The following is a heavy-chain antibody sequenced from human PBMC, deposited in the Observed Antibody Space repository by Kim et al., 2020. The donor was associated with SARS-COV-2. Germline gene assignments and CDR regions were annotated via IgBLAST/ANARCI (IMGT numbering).Heavy chain of an antibody. Sequence: ASVKVSCKASGYTFVKRGINWVRQAPGQGLEWMGWISPWSGNTDYAQKFQDRVTMTTDTFTTTAYMELRSLRSDDTAVYFCARGGRDGETRGEDYYDYWG. J-gene: IGHJ4*01. CDR2: ISPWSGNT. D-gene: IGHD3-16*01. CDR3: ARGGRDGETRGEDYYDY. CDR1: GYTFVKRG. V-gene: IGHV1-18*01.